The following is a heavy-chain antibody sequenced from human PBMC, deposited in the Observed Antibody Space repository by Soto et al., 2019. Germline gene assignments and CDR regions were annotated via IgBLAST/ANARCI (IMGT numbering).Heavy chain of an antibody. CDR2: INHSGST. Sequence: TLSLTCAVYGGSFSGSYWSWIRQPPGKGLEWIGEINHSGSTYYNPSLKSRVTISVDTSKNQFSLKLSSVTAADTAVYYCARERIAVAGPYYYGMDVWGQGTTVTVSS. D-gene: IGHD6-19*01. V-gene: IGHV4-34*09. J-gene: IGHJ6*02. CDR1: GGSFSGSY. CDR3: ARERIAVAGPYYYGMDV.